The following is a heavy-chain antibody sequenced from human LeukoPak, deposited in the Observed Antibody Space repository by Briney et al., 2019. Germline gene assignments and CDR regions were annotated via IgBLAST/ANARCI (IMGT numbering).Heavy chain of an antibody. D-gene: IGHD6-13*01. Sequence: SETLSLTCTVSGGSMSSYYWSWIRQPPGKGLEWIGYIFYSGSTTYNPSLKSRVTISLDTSKNQFSLRLSSVTAADTAVYYCARKTSSSWCFDYWGQGTLVTVSS. CDR1: GGSMSSYY. V-gene: IGHV4-59*08. J-gene: IGHJ4*02. CDR2: IFYSGST. CDR3: ARKTSSSWCFDY.